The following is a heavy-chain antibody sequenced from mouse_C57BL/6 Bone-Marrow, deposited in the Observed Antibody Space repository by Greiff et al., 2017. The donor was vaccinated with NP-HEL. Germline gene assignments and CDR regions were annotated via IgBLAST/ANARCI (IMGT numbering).Heavy chain of an antibody. J-gene: IGHJ4*01. V-gene: IGHV1-15*01. CDR1: GYTFTDYD. CDR2: IDPETGGT. Sequence: QVQLKQSGAELVRPGASVTLSCKASGYTFTDYDMHWVKQTPVPGLEWIGAIDPETGGTAYNQKFKGKAILTADKSSSTAYMALRSLTSEDSAVYYCTREGYYGSSLTYAMDYWGQGTSVTVSS. D-gene: IGHD1-1*01. CDR3: TREGYYGSSLTYAMDY.